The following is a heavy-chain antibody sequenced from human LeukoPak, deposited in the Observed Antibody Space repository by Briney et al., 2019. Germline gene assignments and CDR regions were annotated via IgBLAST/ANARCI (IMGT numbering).Heavy chain of an antibody. J-gene: IGHJ4*02. CDR2: IKSKTDGGTT. D-gene: IGHD4-17*01. CDR3: TTYGDNPDY. CDR1: TXSXXW. V-gene: IGHV3-15*01. Sequence: TXSXXWMSWVRQAPGKGLEWVGRIKSKTDGGTTDYAAPVKGRFTISGDDSKNTLYLQMNSLKTEDTAVYYCTTYGDNPDYWGQGTLVTVSS.